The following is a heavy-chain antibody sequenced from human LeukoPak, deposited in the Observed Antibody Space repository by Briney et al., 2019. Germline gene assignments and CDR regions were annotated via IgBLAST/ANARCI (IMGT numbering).Heavy chain of an antibody. V-gene: IGHV3-74*01. CDR1: GLPIADFA. D-gene: IGHD5-12*01. CDR2: IDGDGSST. Sequence: GGSLRLSCVASGLPIADFAMHWVRQAPGKGLVWVSRIDGDGSSTNYADSVKGRFTISRDNAKNTLYLQMNSLRAEDTAVYYCARGYSGYFYYWGQGTLVTVSS. CDR3: ARGYSGYFYY. J-gene: IGHJ4*02.